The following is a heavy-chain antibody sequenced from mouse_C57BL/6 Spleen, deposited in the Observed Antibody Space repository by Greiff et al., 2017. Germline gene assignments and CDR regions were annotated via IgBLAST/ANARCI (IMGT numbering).Heavy chain of an antibody. Sequence: VQLKESGGDLVKPGGSLKLSCAASGFTFSSYGMSWVRQTPDKRLEWVATISSGGSYTYYPDSVKGRFTISRDNAKNTLYLQMSSLKSEDTAMYYCARHRGYAMDYWGQGTSVTVSS. CDR3: ARHRGYAMDY. CDR1: GFTFSSYG. CDR2: ISSGGSYT. V-gene: IGHV5-6*01. J-gene: IGHJ4*01.